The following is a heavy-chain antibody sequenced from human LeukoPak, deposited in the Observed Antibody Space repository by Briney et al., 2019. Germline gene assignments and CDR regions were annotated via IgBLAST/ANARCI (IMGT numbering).Heavy chain of an antibody. CDR1: GFTVSSNY. CDR2: IYSGGST. J-gene: IGHJ4*02. CDR3: ARVGPKRRDGYDNDY. Sequence: GGSLRLSCAASGFTVSSNYMSWVRQAPGKGLEWVSVIYSGGSTYYADSVKGRFTISRDNSKNTLYLQMNSLRAEDTAVYYCARVGPKRRDGYDNDYWGQGTLVTVSS. V-gene: IGHV3-66*01. D-gene: IGHD5-24*01.